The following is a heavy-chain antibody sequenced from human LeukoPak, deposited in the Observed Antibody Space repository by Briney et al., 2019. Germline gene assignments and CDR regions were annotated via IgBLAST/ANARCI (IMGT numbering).Heavy chain of an antibody. V-gene: IGHV3-48*02. D-gene: IGHD1-26*01. CDR1: GITFSSYS. CDR2: ISSSSSTI. CDR3: ARDGGLVGASGAFDY. J-gene: IGHJ4*02. Sequence: GGSLRLSCAASGITFSSYSMNWVRQAPGKGLEWVSYISSSSSTIYYADSVKGRFTISRDNAKNSLYLQMNSLRDEDTAVYYCARDGGLVGASGAFDYWGQGTLVTVSS.